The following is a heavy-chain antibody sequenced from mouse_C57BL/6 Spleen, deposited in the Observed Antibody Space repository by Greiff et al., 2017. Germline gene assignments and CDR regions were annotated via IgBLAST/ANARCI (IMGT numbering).Heavy chain of an antibody. V-gene: IGHV1-55*01. CDR2: IYPGSGST. Sequence: QVQLQQPGAELVKPGASVKMSCKASGYTFTSYWITWVKQRPGQGLEWIGDIYPGSGSTNYNEKFKSKATLTVDTSSSTAYMQLSSLTSEDSAVYYCARGHTTVVAPYYFDYWGQGTTLTVSS. D-gene: IGHD1-1*01. J-gene: IGHJ2*01. CDR3: ARGHTTVVAPYYFDY. CDR1: GYTFTSYW.